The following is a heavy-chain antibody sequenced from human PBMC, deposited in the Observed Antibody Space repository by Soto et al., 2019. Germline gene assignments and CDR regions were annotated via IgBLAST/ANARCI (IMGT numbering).Heavy chain of an antibody. D-gene: IGHD3-3*01. J-gene: IGHJ5*02. CDR3: ASPRAFTIFRVEIHNWFDP. Sequence: ASVKVSCKXSGYTFTSYAMHWVRQAPGQRLEWMGWINAGNGNTKYSQKFQGRVTITRDTSASTAYMELSSLRSEDTAVYYCASPRAFTIFRVEIHNWFDPWGQGTLVTVSS. CDR2: INAGNGNT. CDR1: GYTFTSYA. V-gene: IGHV1-3*01.